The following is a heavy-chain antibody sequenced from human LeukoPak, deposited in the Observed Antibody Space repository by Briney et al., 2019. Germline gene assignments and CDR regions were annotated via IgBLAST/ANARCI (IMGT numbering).Heavy chain of an antibody. V-gene: IGHV1-24*01. CDR2: FDPEDGET. J-gene: IGHJ4*02. CDR1: GYTLTELS. Sequence: GASVKVSCKVSGYTLTELSMHWVRQAPGKGLEWMGGFDPEDGETIYAQKFQGRVTMTEDTSTDTAYMELSSLRSEDTAVYYCATRGQLERLVYFDYWGQGTLVTVSS. D-gene: IGHD1-1*01. CDR3: ATRGQLERLVYFDY.